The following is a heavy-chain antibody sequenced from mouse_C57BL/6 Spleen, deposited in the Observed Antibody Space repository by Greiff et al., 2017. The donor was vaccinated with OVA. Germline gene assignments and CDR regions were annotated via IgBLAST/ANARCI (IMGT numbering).Heavy chain of an antibody. Sequence: VKLMESGAELVKPGASVKLSCKASGYTFTSYWMHWVKQRPGQGLEWIGMIHPNSGSTNYNEKFKSKATLTVDKSSSTAYMQLSSLTSEDSAVYYCARIIPANWGYWGQGTTLTVSS. J-gene: IGHJ2*01. D-gene: IGHD4-1*01. V-gene: IGHV1-64*01. CDR1: GYTFTSYW. CDR2: IHPNSGST. CDR3: ARIIPANWGY.